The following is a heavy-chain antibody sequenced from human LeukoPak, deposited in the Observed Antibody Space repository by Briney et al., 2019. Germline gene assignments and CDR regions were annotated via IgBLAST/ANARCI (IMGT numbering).Heavy chain of an antibody. Sequence: PSETLSLTCTVSGGSIRDSDYYGIWIRQPPGKGLEWLGNIYYTGSASYNPSLQSRVTFSVDTFKNQFSLHLSSVTAADTAVYYCARENYCTKGVCWALGPWVRGTLVTVSS. CDR1: GGSIRDSDYY. V-gene: IGHV4-39*07. CDR2: IYYTGSA. J-gene: IGHJ5*02. CDR3: ARENYCTKGVCWALGP. D-gene: IGHD2-8*01.